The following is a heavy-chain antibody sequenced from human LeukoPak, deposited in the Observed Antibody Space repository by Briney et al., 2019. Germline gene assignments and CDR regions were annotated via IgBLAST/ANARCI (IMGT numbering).Heavy chain of an antibody. D-gene: IGHD4-23*01. J-gene: IGHJ3*02. Sequence: SQTLSLTCTVSGGSISSGSYYWNWIRQPAGKGLEWIGRIYTSGGTSGSTNYNPSLMSRITISLDTSKNQFSLRLNSVTAADTAVYYCARDRGYGGNPGLDAFDIWGQGTMVTVSS. CDR2: IYTSGGTSGST. CDR1: GGSISSGSYY. V-gene: IGHV4-61*02. CDR3: ARDRGYGGNPGLDAFDI.